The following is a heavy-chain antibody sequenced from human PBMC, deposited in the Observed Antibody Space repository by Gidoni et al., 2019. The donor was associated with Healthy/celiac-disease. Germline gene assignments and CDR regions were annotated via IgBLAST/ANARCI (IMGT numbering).Heavy chain of an antibody. D-gene: IGHD3-3*01. V-gene: IGHV1-2*02. CDR3: APQSRRFLEWLPLP. Sequence: QVQLLHSEAAVKQPAASVNVSFKASFYTFTGYYMHWVRQAPGQGLEWMGWINPNSGGTNYAQKCQGRVTMTRDTSSSTAYMERSRLRSDDTAVYYCAPQSRRFLEWLPLPWGQGTLVTVSS. CDR2: INPNSGGT. J-gene: IGHJ5*02. CDR1: FYTFTGYY.